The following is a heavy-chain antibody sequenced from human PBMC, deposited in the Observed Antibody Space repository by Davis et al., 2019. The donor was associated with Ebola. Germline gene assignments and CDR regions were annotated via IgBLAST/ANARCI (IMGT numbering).Heavy chain of an antibody. CDR3: ARWGHYYYDSSGYRKRNWFDP. J-gene: IGHJ5*02. CDR2: FSYGDNT. Sequence: SETLSLTCTVSGASISSRSYYWGWIRQPPGKGLEWVGSFSYGDNTHYYNPSLRSRVTISVDTSKNQFSLKLSSVTAADTAVYYCARWGHYYYDSSGYRKRNWFDPWGQGTLVTVSS. CDR1: GASISSRSYY. V-gene: IGHV4-39*07. D-gene: IGHD3-22*01.